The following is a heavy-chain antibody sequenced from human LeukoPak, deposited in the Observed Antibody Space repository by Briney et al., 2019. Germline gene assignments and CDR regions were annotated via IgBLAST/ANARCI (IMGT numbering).Heavy chain of an antibody. CDR1: SGSISTYY. J-gene: IGHJ4*02. Sequence: PSETLSLTCTVSSGSISTYYWSWIRQPPGKGLEWVGYIYYSGSTNFNPSLKSRVTISVDTSKNQFSLKLSSVTAAGMAVYYCARADSSGYYYFDYWGQGTLVTVSS. CDR3: ARADSSGYYYFDY. V-gene: IGHV4-59*01. CDR2: IYYSGST. D-gene: IGHD3-22*01.